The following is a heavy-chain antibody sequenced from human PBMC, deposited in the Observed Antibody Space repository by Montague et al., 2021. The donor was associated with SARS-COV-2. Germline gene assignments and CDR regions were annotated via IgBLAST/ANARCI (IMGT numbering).Heavy chain of an antibody. CDR3: ARDTDSGSYWGDFDI. CDR1: GFTFSSYW. CDR2: ITLDGSST. Sequence: SLILSCAASGFTFSSYWMHWVRQAPVKGLLWVSRITLDGSSTTFXDSVKGRFTISRDNAKNTLYLQMNSLRAEDTAVYYCARDTDSGSYWGDFDIWGQGTMVTVSS. J-gene: IGHJ3*02. D-gene: IGHD1-26*01. V-gene: IGHV3-74*01.